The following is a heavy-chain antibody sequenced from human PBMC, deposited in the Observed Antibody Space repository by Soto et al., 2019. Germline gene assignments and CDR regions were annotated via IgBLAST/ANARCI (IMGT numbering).Heavy chain of an antibody. V-gene: IGHV3-33*01. CDR2: IWFDGSNK. Sequence: QVQLVESGGGVVQPGRSLRLSCAASGFTFSSYGMHWVRQVPGKGLEWVAVIWFDGSNKFYADSVKGRFTISRDNSKNTVSLQMNSLRDEDLAAYYCATTGPYWGQGTLVTVSS. J-gene: IGHJ4*02. CDR3: ATTGPY. CDR1: GFTFSSYG.